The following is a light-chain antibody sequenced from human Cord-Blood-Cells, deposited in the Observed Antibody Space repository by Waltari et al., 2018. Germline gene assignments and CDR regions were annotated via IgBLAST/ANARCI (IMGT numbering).Light chain of an antibody. V-gene: IGLV2-14*01. Sequence: QSALTQPASVSGSPGQSITIPCTGTSSDVGGYNYVSWYQQHPGKAPTLMIYDVSKRPSGVSNRFSGSKSGNTASLTISGLQAEDEADYYCSSYTSSSTKVFGGGTKLTVL. J-gene: IGLJ3*02. CDR3: SSYTSSSTKV. CDR1: SSDVGGYNY. CDR2: DVS.